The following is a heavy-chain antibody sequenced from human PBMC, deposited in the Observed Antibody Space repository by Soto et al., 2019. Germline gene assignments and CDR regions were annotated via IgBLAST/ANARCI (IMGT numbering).Heavy chain of an antibody. CDR2: ISYDGSNK. CDR3: ARAGRPSEYYFDY. D-gene: IGHD3-10*01. J-gene: IGHJ4*02. Sequence: GGSLRLSCAASGFTFSSYAMHWVRQAPGKGLEWVAVISYDGSNKYYADSVKGRFTISRDNSKNTLYLQMNSLRAEDTAVYYCARAGRPSEYYFDYWGQGNLVTVSS. V-gene: IGHV3-30-3*01. CDR1: GFTFSSYA.